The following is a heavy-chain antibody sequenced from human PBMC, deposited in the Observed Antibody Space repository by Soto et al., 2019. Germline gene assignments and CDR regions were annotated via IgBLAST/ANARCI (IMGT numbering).Heavy chain of an antibody. V-gene: IGHV3-30-3*01. J-gene: IGHJ6*02. Sequence: GGSLRLSCAASGFTFSSYAMHWVRQAPGKGLEWVAVISYDGSNKYYADSVKGRFTISRDNSKNTLYLQMNSLRAEDTAVYYCARNLVVPAAMRDYYGMDVWGQGTTVTVSS. CDR1: GFTFSSYA. D-gene: IGHD2-2*01. CDR2: ISYDGSNK. CDR3: ARNLVVPAAMRDYYGMDV.